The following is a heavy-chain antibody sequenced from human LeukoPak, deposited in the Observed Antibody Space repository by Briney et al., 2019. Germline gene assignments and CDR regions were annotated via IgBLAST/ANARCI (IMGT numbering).Heavy chain of an antibody. V-gene: IGHV4-59*01. CDR1: GGSISSYY. D-gene: IGHD6-13*01. Sequence: PSETLSLTCTVSGGSISSYYWSWIRQPPGKGLEWIGYIYYSGSTNYNPSLKSRVTISVDTSKNQFSLKLSSVTAADTAVYYCARAGGDSGSWYLGYWGREPWSPSPQ. CDR3: ARAGGDSGSWYLGY. J-gene: IGHJ4*02. CDR2: IYYSGST.